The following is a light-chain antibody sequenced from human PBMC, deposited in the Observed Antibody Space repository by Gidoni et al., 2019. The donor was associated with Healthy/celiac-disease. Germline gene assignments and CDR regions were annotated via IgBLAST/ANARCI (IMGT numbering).Light chain of an antibody. CDR1: QSVSNSY. CDR3: QQYGSSPLT. J-gene: IGKJ4*01. Sequence: EIVLTQSPGTLSLSPGERATLSCSASQSVSNSYVDWYQQKPGQAPRLRIYGASSRATGIPDRFSGSGSGTDFTLTISRLEPEDVAVYYCQQYGSSPLTFGGGTKVEIK. V-gene: IGKV3-20*01. CDR2: GAS.